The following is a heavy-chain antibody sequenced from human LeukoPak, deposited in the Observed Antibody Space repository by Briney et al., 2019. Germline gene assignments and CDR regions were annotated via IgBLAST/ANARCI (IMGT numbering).Heavy chain of an antibody. V-gene: IGHV3-21*01. CDR2: ISSTSSYI. J-gene: IGHJ4*02. CDR1: GFTFSSYS. CDR3: ARVGIQLFDY. Sequence: GGSLRLSCAASGFTFSSYSMNWVRQAPGKGLEWVSSISSTSSYIYYADSVKGRFTISRDNAKNSLYLQMNSLRAEYTAVYYCARVGIQLFDYWGQGTLVTVSS. D-gene: IGHD5-18*01.